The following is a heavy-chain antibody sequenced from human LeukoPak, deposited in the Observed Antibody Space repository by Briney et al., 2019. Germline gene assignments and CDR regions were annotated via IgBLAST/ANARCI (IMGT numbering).Heavy chain of an antibody. CDR2: VYHTGTS. D-gene: IGHD2-8*01. V-gene: IGHV4-59*01. CDR3: TRVVNGGHFDY. J-gene: IGHJ4*02. Sequence: SEALSLTCSVSGASINDYYWTWIRQPPGKGLEWIGYVYHTGTSGYHPSLKSRVAMSLDTSKNQVSLKLRSVTAADTAVYFCTRVVNGGHFDYWGQGTLVTVSS. CDR1: GASINDYY.